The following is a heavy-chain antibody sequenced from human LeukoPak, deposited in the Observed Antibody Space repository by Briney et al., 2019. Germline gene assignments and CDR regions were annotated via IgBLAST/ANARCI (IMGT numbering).Heavy chain of an antibody. J-gene: IGHJ6*03. V-gene: IGHV1-8*03. CDR1: GYTFTSYD. D-gene: IGHD3-10*01. Sequence: ASVKVSCKASGYTFTSYDINWVRQATGQGLEWMGWMNPNSGNTGYAQKFQGGVTITRNTSISTAYMELSSLRSEDTAVYYCARGAATRGYYYYMDVWGKGTTVTVSS. CDR3: ARGAATRGYYYYMDV. CDR2: MNPNSGNT.